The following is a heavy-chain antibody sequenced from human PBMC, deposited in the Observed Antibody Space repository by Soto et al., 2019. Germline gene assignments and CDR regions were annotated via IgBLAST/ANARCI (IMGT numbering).Heavy chain of an antibody. CDR2: IIPIFGTA. Sequence: QVQLVQSGAVVKKPGSSVKVSCKAAGGTFSTYAINWVRQAPGQGLEWMGGIIPIFGTANYAQKFQGRVTITADKSTSTAYMELSSLRSDDTAVYYCASGHYDTSDYYPFFVYWGQGTLVTVSS. CDR3: ASGHYDTSDYYPFFVY. J-gene: IGHJ4*02. CDR1: GGTFSTYA. V-gene: IGHV1-69*14. D-gene: IGHD3-22*01.